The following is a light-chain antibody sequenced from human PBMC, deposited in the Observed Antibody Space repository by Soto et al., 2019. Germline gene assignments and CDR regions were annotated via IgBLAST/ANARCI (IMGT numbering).Light chain of an antibody. CDR1: NTIHNY. CDR2: AVS. Sequence: DIQLTQSPSSLSASVGDRVTITCRASNTIHNYLNWYQQKPGKAPKLLIYAVSTLQGGVPPRLRGSGSGTDFTLTLSRLQPEDFANYYCQQSYDTPLTLGQGTKLEIK. CDR3: QQSYDTPLT. J-gene: IGKJ2*01. V-gene: IGKV1-39*01.